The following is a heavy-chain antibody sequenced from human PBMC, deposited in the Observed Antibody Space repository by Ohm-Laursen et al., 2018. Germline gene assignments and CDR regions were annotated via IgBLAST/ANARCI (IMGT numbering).Heavy chain of an antibody. Sequence: SETLSLTCAVYGGSFSGYYWSWIRQPPGKGLEWIGEINHSGSTNYNPSLKSRVTISVDTSKNQFSLKLSSVTAADTAVYYCARSHVSSGYYLYYFDYWGQGTLVTVSS. CDR3: ARSHVSSGYYLYYFDY. J-gene: IGHJ4*02. V-gene: IGHV4-34*01. CDR2: INHSGST. CDR1: GGSFSGYY. D-gene: IGHD3-22*01.